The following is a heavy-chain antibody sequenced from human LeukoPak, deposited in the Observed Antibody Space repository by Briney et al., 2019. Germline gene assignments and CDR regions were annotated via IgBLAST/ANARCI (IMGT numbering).Heavy chain of an antibody. CDR1: GFTFSSYG. J-gene: IGHJ4*02. D-gene: IGHD3-22*01. CDR3: AKPHYYDSSGYYYEDY. Sequence: GGSLRLSCAASGFTFSSYGMHWVRQAPGKGLEWVAVISYDGSNKYYADSVKGRITISRDNSKNTLYLQMNSLRAEDTAVYYCAKPHYYDSSGYYYEDYWGQGTLVTVSS. CDR2: ISYDGSNK. V-gene: IGHV3-30*18.